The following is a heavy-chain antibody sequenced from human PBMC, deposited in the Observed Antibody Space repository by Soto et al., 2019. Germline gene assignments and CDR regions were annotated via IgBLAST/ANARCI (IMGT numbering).Heavy chain of an antibody. D-gene: IGHD5-12*01. CDR3: ARGRSRGLFDY. J-gene: IGHJ4*02. CDR2: INHSGST. CDR1: GGSFSGYY. Sequence: SETLSLTCAVYGGSFSGYYWSWIRQPPGKGLEWIGEINHSGSTNYNPSLKSRVTISVDTSKNQFSLKLSSVTAADTAVYYCARGRSRGLFDYWGQGTLVTVSS. V-gene: IGHV4-34*01.